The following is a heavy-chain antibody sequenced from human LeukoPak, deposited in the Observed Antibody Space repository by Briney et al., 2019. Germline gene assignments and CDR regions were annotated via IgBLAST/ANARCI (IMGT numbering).Heavy chain of an antibody. CDR1: GYSFTSYW. CDR3: ARRPYCSSTSCYRNFDY. V-gene: IGHV5-51*01. D-gene: IGHD2-2*01. Sequence: GESLKISCKGSGYSFTSYWIGWVRQMPGKGLEWMGIIYPGDSDTRYSPSFQGQVTISADKSVSTAYLQWSSLEASDTAMYYCARRPYCSSTSCYRNFDYWGQGTLVTVSS. CDR2: IYPGDSDT. J-gene: IGHJ4*02.